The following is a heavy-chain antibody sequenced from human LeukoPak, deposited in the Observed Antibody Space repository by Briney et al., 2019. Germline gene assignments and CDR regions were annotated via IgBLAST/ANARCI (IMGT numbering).Heavy chain of an antibody. CDR1: GITFSNYA. CDR3: ARDLGLTGNYGGHGMDV. D-gene: IGHD3-9*01. Sequence: GSLRLSCAASGITFSNYAMHWVRQAPGKGLEWVAVISNDGRSKHYSDSVKGRVTISRDNSKSTQYLQMNRLTTEDTAVYYCARDLGLTGNYGGHGMDVWGQGTTVTVSS. J-gene: IGHJ6*02. CDR2: ISNDGRSK. V-gene: IGHV3-30*04.